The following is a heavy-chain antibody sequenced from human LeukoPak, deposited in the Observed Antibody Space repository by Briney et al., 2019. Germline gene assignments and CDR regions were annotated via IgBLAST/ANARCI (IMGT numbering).Heavy chain of an antibody. CDR1: GFTFSSYE. V-gene: IGHV3-48*03. CDR2: ISSSGSTI. J-gene: IGHJ4*02. D-gene: IGHD3-22*01. Sequence: GGSLRLPCAASGFTFSSYEINWVRQAPGKGLEWISYISSSGSTIYYADSVKGRFTISRGNAKNSLYLQMNSLRAEDTAVYYCARDNYDSSTPYYFDYWGQGTLVTVSS. CDR3: ARDNYDSSTPYYFDY.